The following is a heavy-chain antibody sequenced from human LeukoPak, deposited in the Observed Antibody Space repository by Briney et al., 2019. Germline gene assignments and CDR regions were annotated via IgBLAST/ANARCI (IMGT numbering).Heavy chain of an antibody. CDR2: ISCDGRNE. Sequence: VRSLRLSCAASGYTFSSCAMHWVRQAPGKGQEWVAVISCDGRNEFYADSVKGRFSISRDNSKSTVYLQMNSLRTEDTAVYYCARDKGTTTWTAIFDYWGQGTLVTASS. CDR1: GYTFSSCA. V-gene: IGHV3-30*04. J-gene: IGHJ4*02. CDR3: ARDKGTTTWTAIFDY. D-gene: IGHD2/OR15-2a*01.